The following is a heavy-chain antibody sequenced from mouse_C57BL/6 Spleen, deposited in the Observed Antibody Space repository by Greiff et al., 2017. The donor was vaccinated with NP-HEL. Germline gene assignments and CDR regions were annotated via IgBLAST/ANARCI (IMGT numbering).Heavy chain of an antibody. CDR1: GYTFTSYW. D-gene: IGHD2-2*01. CDR3: ARRENYGYFYAIDY. CDR2: IYPGSGST. Sequence: QVQLPQPGAELVKPGASVQLSCTASGYTFTSYWITWVKQRPGQGLEWIGDIYPGSGSTNYNEKFTSKATLTVDTASSTAYMQLSSLTSEDSAVYYCARRENYGYFYAIDYWGQGTSVTVSS. V-gene: IGHV1-55*01. J-gene: IGHJ4*01.